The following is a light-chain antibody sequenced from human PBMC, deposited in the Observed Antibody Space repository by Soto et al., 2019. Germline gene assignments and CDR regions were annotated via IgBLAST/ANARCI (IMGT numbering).Light chain of an antibody. J-gene: IGLJ2*01. CDR3: SSYTTSSTLLI. CDR2: AVS. V-gene: IGLV2-14*01. CDR1: SSDIGGYNS. Sequence: QSALTQPASVSGSPGQSITISCTGTSSDIGGYNSVSWYQQHPGKAPKLVIYAVSNRPSGVSSRFSGSKSGNTASVTMSGLQAEDEATYYCSSYTTSSTLLIFGGGTKLTVL.